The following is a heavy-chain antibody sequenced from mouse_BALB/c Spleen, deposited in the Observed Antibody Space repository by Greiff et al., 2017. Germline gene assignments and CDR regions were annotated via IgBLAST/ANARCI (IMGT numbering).Heavy chain of an antibody. Sequence: VQLQQSGPGLVKPSQSLSLTCSVTGYSITSGYYWNWIRQFPGNKLEWMGYISYDGSNNYNPSLKNRISITRDTSKNQFFLKLNSVTTEDTATYYCARGDYGYCAMDYWGQGTSVTVSS. D-gene: IGHD1-2*01. J-gene: IGHJ4*01. V-gene: IGHV3-6*02. CDR1: GYSITSGYY. CDR3: ARGDYGYCAMDY. CDR2: ISYDGSN.